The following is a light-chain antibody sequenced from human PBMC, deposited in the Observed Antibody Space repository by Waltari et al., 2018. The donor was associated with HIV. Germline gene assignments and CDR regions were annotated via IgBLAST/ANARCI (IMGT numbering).Light chain of an antibody. Sequence: QSVLTQPPSVSEAPRQRLTISCSVISSHIGTNSVNWYQQVPGKENKLLIYDHDLLSSGVSDRFSGAKSGTSASLAIRGLQSEDEADYYWAAWDDSVNGYVFGSGTKVTVL. CDR3: AAWDDSVNGYV. CDR2: DHD. CDR1: SSHIGTNS. J-gene: IGLJ1*01. V-gene: IGLV1-36*01.